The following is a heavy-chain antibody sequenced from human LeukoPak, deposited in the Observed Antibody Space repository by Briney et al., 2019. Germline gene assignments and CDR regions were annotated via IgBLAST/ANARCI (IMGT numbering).Heavy chain of an antibody. CDR2: ISWNSGSI. D-gene: IGHD2-15*01. J-gene: IGHJ4*02. V-gene: IGHV3-9*01. CDR1: GFTFDDYA. CDR3: AKVGGYQGYFDY. Sequence: PGRSLRLSCAASGFTFDDYAMHWVRQAPGKGLEWVSGISWNSGSIGYADSVKGRFTISRDNAKNSLYLQMNSLRAEDTALYYCAKVGGYQGYFDYWGQGTLVTVSS.